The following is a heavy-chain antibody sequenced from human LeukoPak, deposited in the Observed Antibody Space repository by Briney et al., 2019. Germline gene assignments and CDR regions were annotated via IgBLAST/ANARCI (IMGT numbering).Heavy chain of an antibody. CDR2: ISGSGGST. CDR3: AKGRGSGSYYYMDV. D-gene: IGHD3-10*01. CDR1: GFTFSSYA. V-gene: IGHV3-23*01. J-gene: IGHJ6*03. Sequence: GGSLRLSCAASGFTFSSYAMSWVRQAPGKGLEWVSAISGSGGSTYYADSVKGRFTISRDNSKNTLYLQMNSLRAEDTAVYYCAKGRGSGSYYYMDVWGKGTTVTVSS.